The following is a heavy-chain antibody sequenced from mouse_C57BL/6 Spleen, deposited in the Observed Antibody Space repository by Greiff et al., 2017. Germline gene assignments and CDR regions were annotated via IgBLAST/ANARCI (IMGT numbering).Heavy chain of an antibody. V-gene: IGHV1-64*01. D-gene: IGHD1-1*01. J-gene: IGHJ2*01. CDR3: ARGGMSITTVVDFDY. Sequence: VQLQQPGAELVKPGASVKLSCKASGYTFTSYWMHWVKQRPGQGLEWIGMIHPNRGSTNYNEKFKSKATLTVDKSSSTAYMQLSSLTSEDSAVYYCARGGMSITTVVDFDYWGQGTTLTVSS. CDR2: IHPNRGST. CDR1: GYTFTSYW.